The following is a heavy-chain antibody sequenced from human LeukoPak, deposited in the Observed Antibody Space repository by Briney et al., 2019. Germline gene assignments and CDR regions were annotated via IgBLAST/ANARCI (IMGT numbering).Heavy chain of an antibody. J-gene: IGHJ4*02. Sequence: GGSLRLSCSAYGFTFSSYSRKWVRQATGRGVEGVSSISSSSSYIYYAASVKGRFTISRDNANNSLYLQMNSLRAEDTAVYYCARSFNTCGGDCYIFHYRGQGTLVTVSS. CDR2: ISSSSSYI. V-gene: IGHV3-21*01. CDR1: GFTFSSYS. CDR3: ARSFNTCGGDCYIFHY. D-gene: IGHD2-21*02.